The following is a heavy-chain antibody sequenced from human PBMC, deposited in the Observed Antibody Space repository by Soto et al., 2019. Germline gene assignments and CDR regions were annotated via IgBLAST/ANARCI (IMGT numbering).Heavy chain of an antibody. CDR2: MNPNSGNT. Sequence: ASVKVSCKASGYTFTSYDINWVRQATGQGLEWMGWMNPNSGNTGYAQKFQGRVTMTRNTSISTAYMELSSLRSEDTAVYYCARAPVLQLRLLGSLRYWYGSCGKGTLVTVSS. J-gene: IGHJ5*01. CDR3: ARAPVLQLRLLGSLRYWYGS. V-gene: IGHV1-8*01. D-gene: IGHD3-3*01. CDR1: GYTFTSYD.